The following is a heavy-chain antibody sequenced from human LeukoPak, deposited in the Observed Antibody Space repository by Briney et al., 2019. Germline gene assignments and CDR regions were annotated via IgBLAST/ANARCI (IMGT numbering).Heavy chain of an antibody. V-gene: IGHV5-51*01. CDR1: GYSFTSYW. D-gene: IGHD5-24*01. Sequence: GESLKISCKGSGYSFTSYWIGWVRQMPGKGLEWMGIIYPGDSDTRYSPSFQGQVTISADKSISTAYLQWSSLKASDTAMYYCARVPLGRGSGKRWLQPNWFDPWGQGTLVTVSS. J-gene: IGHJ5*02. CDR3: ARVPLGRGSGKRWLQPNWFDP. CDR2: IYPGDSDT.